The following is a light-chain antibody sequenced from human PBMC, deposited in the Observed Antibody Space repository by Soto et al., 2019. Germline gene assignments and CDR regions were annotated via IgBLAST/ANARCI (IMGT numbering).Light chain of an antibody. CDR1: QSVLYSSNNKNY. CDR3: QQYYDAPQN. CDR2: WAS. J-gene: IGKJ1*01. V-gene: IGKV4-1*01. Sequence: DIVMTQSPDSLAVSLGERATINCMSSQSVLYSSNNKNYLAWYQQKPGQPPKLLIYWASTRESGVPDRFSGSGSGTDFTLTISSLQAEDVAVYYCQQYYDAPQNFGQGTKVEI.